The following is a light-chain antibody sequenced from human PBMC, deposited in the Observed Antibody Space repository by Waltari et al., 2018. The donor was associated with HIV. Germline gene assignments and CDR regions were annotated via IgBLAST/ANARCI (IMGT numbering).Light chain of an antibody. CDR1: PIETKS. CDR2: DDS. J-gene: IGLJ2*01. V-gene: IGLV3-21*02. CDR3: QVWDSSSDLNVV. Sequence: SYVLTPPPSVSVAPGQTARFSWWGLPIETKSVQWYQQRPGQAPVVVVYDDSDRPSGIPERFSGSNSGNTATLTINRVEAGDEADYYCQVWDSSSDLNVVFGGGTKLTVL.